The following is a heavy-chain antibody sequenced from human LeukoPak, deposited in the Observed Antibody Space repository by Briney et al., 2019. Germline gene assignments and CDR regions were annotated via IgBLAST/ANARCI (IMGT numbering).Heavy chain of an antibody. CDR3: ARHSDCSDGTCYDSDVFDL. CDR1: GYSFSSQY. CDR2: LYPGDSNP. D-gene: IGHD2-15*01. V-gene: IGHV5-51*01. Sequence: GESLKISCKASGYSFSSQYIAWVRQMPGKGLEWMAFLYPGDSNPRYSPSFQGQVTISADKSISTAYLQWSSLKASDTAMYYCARHSDCSDGTCYDSDVFDLWGQGTMVTVSS. J-gene: IGHJ3*01.